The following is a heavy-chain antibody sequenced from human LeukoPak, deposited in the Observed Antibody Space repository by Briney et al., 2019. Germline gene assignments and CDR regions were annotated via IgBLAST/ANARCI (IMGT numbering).Heavy chain of an antibody. V-gene: IGHV4-59*01. CDR1: GGSISSYY. J-gene: IGHJ3*02. D-gene: IGHD1-26*01. Sequence: SETLSLTCTVSGGSISSYYWSWIRQPPGKGLEWIGYIYYSGRTNYNPSLKSRVTISVDTSKNQFSLKLSSVTAADTAVYYCAREIVGATTWAFDIWGQGTMVTVSS. CDR3: AREIVGATTWAFDI. CDR2: IYYSGRT.